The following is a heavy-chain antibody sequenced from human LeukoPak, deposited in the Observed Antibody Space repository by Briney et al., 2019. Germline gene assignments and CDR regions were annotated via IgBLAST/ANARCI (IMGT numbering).Heavy chain of an antibody. V-gene: IGHV3-23*01. CDR2: FSGSGGTT. Sequence: GGSLRLSCAASGFTFSSYAMSWVRQAPGKGLEWVSTFSGSGGTTYYTDSVRDRFTISRDNSKNTLYLQMNSLRAEDTAVYYCARLTPYWGQGTLVTVSS. CDR1: GFTFSSYA. J-gene: IGHJ4*02. CDR3: ARLTPY.